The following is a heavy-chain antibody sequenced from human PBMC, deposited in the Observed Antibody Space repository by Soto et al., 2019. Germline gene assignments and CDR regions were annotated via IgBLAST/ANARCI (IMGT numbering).Heavy chain of an antibody. V-gene: IGHV4-31*03. Sequence: SGTLSLTCTFSGGSISSGGYYGSWFRQHPGKGLGWIGYIYYSGSTYYNPSLKSRVTISVDTSKNQFSLKLSSVTAADTAVYYCAGTYYDFWSGPRPHYYYYGMDVRGQGTTVTVSS. CDR1: GGSISSGGYY. CDR2: IYYSGST. D-gene: IGHD3-3*01. CDR3: AGTYYDFWSGPRPHYYYYGMDV. J-gene: IGHJ6*02.